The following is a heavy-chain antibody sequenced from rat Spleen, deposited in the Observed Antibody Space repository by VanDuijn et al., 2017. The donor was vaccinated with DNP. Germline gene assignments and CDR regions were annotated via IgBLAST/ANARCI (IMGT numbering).Heavy chain of an antibody. CDR3: AGRPPPTRGPFDY. Sequence: EVQLVESDGGLVQPGRSLKLSCAVSGFTFSDYYMAWVRQAPAKGLEWVATISYNGGTPYYRDSVKGRFTISRDNAQSTLYLQMDSLRSDDTATYYCAGRPPPTRGPFDYWGQGVTVTVSS. CDR2: ISYNGGTP. J-gene: IGHJ2*01. D-gene: IGHD1-4*01. V-gene: IGHV5-7*01. CDR1: GFTFSDYY.